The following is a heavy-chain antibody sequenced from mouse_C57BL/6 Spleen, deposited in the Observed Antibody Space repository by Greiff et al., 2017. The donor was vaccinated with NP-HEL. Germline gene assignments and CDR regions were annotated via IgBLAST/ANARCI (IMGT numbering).Heavy chain of an antibody. D-gene: IGHD2-2*01. CDR3: ARPSTMVTTVYRYFDV. J-gene: IGHJ1*01. Sequence: EVKVVESGGDLVKPGGSLKLSCAASGFTFSSYGMSWVRQTPDKRLEWVATISSGGSYTYYPDSVKGRFTISRDNAKNTLYLQMLSLKSEDTAMYYCARPSTMVTTVYRYFDVWGPVPPVPITS. V-gene: IGHV5-6*01. CDR1: GFTFSSYG. CDR2: ISSGGSYT.